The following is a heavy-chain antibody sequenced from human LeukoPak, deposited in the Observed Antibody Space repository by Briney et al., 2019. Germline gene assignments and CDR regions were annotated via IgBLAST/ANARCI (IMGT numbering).Heavy chain of an antibody. V-gene: IGHV4-59*01. D-gene: IGHD7-27*01. CDR1: GGSFSGYY. CDR3: ARDPDTLGIRSYWYFDL. J-gene: IGHJ2*01. Sequence: SETLSLTCAVYGGSFSGYYWSWIRQPPGEGLEWIGYIYYSGSTNYNPSLKSRVTISVDTSKNQFSLKLSSVTAADTAVYYCARDPDTLGIRSYWYFDLWGRGTLVTVSS. CDR2: IYYSGST.